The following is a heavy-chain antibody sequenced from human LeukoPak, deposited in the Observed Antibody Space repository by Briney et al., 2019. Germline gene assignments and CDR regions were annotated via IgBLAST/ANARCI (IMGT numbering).Heavy chain of an antibody. CDR2: IYHSGST. CDR3: ARGLTYYYGSGSWLYAFDI. D-gene: IGHD3-10*01. J-gene: IGHJ3*02. CDR1: GGSISSSNW. V-gene: IGHV4-4*02. Sequence: SGTLSLTCAVSGGSISSSNWWSWVRQPPGKGLEWIGEIYHSGSTNYNPSLKSRVTISVDKSKNQFSLKLSSVTAADTAVYYCARGLTYYYGSGSWLYAFDIWGQGTMVTVSS.